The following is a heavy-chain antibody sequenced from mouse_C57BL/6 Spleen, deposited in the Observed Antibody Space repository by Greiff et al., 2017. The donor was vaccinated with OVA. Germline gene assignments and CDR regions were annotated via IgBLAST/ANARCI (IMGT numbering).Heavy chain of an antibody. J-gene: IGHJ1*03. Sequence: EVQGVESEGGLVQPGSSMKLSCTASGFTFSDYYMAWVRQVPEKGLEWVANINYDGSSTYYLDSLKSRFIISRDNAKNILHLQMSSLKSEDAAAYYCARGQGTTVVPYWYLDVWGTGTTVTVSS. CDR1: GFTFSDYY. D-gene: IGHD1-1*01. CDR3: ARGQGTTVVPYWYLDV. CDR2: INYDGSST. V-gene: IGHV5-16*01.